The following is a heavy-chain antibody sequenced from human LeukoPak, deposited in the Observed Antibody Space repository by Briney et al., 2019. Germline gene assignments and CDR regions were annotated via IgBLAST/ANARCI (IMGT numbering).Heavy chain of an antibody. CDR3: ARDSQLWSFDY. CDR2: IYYSGST. J-gene: IGHJ4*02. V-gene: IGHV4-61*01. CDR1: GGSVSSGSYY. D-gene: IGHD5-18*01. Sequence: PSETLSLTCTVSGGSVSSGSYYWSWIRQPPGTGLEWIGYIYYSGSTNYNPSLKSRVTISVDTSKNQFSLKLSSVTAADTAVYYCARDSQLWSFDYWSQGTLVTVSS.